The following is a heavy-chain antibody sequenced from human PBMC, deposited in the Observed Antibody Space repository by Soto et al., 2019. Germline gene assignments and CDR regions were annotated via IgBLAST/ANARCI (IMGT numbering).Heavy chain of an antibody. Sequence: SETLSLTCAVYGGSFNDYYGTWIRQSPGKGLEWIGEINHSGITYYNPSLESRLTISVDTSKNHFSLRLRSVTAADTAMYYCARGRLEWLLLGYGVDVWGQGTPVTVSS. CDR3: ARGRLEWLLLGYGVDV. V-gene: IGHV4-34*01. CDR1: GGSFNDYY. J-gene: IGHJ6*02. CDR2: INHSGIT. D-gene: IGHD3-3*01.